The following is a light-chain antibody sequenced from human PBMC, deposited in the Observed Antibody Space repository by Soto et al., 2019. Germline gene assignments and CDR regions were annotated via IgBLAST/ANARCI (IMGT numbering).Light chain of an antibody. CDR2: DVS. V-gene: IGLV2-14*03. Sequence: QSALTQPASVSGYPGQSITIPCTGTSSDVGGYNLVSWYQHHPGKAPKLMIYDVSNRPSGVSNRFSGSKSGNTASLTISGLQAEDEADYYCNSYTSSSTYVFGTGTKLTVL. J-gene: IGLJ1*01. CDR1: SSDVGGYNL. CDR3: NSYTSSSTYV.